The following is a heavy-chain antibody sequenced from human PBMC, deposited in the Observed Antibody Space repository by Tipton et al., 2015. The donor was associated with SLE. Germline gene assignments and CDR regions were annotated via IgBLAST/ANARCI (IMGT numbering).Heavy chain of an antibody. CDR1: GGSFSGYY. J-gene: IGHJ6*02. CDR3: AGRPGTGSYMDV. CDR2: INHFGAG. Sequence: TLSLTCAVDGGSFSGYYCSWVRQTPGTGLEWIGEINHFGAGDYNPSLESRVTISVDTPNKLFSLRLRSVTAADTAIYYCAGRPGTGSYMDVWGQGTPVTVSS. D-gene: IGHD3-10*01. V-gene: IGHV4-34*01.